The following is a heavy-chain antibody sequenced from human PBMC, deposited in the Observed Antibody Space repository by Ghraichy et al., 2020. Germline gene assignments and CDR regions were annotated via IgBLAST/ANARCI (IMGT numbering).Heavy chain of an antibody. CDR3: AKDRSKIRDSPPLSFDY. D-gene: IGHD2-2*01. CDR1: GFTFSSYA. CDR2: ISGSGGST. Sequence: LSLTCAASGFTFSSYAMSWVRQAPGTGLEWVSAISGSGGSTYYADSVKGRFTISRDNSKNTLYLQMNSLRAEDTAVYYCAKDRSKIRDSPPLSFDYWGQGTLVTVSS. J-gene: IGHJ4*02. V-gene: IGHV3-23*01.